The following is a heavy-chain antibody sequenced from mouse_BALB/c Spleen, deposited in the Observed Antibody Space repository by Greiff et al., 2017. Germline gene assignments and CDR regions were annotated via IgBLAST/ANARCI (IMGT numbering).Heavy chain of an antibody. J-gene: IGHJ3*01. CDR1: GFTFSSFG. Sequence: EVQLVESGGGLVQPGGSRKLSCAASGFTFSSFGMHWVRQAPEKGLEWVAYINSGSNTIYYADTVKGRFTISRDNPKNTLFLQMTSLRSEDTAMYYCARSGSSGYVFAYWGQGTLVTVSA. CDR3: ARSGSSGYVFAY. D-gene: IGHD3-1*01. V-gene: IGHV5-17*02. CDR2: INSGSNTI.